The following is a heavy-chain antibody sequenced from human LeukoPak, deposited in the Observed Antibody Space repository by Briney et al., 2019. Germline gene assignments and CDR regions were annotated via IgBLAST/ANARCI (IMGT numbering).Heavy chain of an antibody. CDR1: GYTFTGYY. D-gene: IGHD6-13*01. J-gene: IGHJ6*02. Sequence: ASVKVSCKASGYTFTGYYMHWVRQAPGQGLEWMGWINPNSGGTNYAQKFQGRVTMTRDTSISTAYMELSRLRSDDTAVYYCARILAAGSRYYYYGMDVWGQGTTVTVS. CDR3: ARILAAGSRYYYYGMDV. CDR2: INPNSGGT. V-gene: IGHV1-2*02.